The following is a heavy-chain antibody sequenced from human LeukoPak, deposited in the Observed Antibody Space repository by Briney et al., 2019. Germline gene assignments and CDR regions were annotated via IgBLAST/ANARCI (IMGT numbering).Heavy chain of an antibody. V-gene: IGHV3-11*03. J-gene: IGHJ4*02. CDR3: ARYFYDNSGYYPVFDY. Sequence: GGSLRLSCAASGFTFSDYYMSWIRQAPGKGLEWVSYISSSGSNTNYADSVKGRFTISRDNAKNSLYLQMNSLRAEDTAVYYCARYFYDNSGYYPVFDYWGQGALVTVSS. D-gene: IGHD3-22*01. CDR1: GFTFSDYY. CDR2: ISSSGSNT.